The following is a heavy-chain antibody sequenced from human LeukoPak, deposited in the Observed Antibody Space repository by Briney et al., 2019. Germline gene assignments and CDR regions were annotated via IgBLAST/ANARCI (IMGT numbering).Heavy chain of an antibody. CDR2: ISAYNGNT. CDR3: ARDFFHGHCSGLTCFLLDS. Sequence: ASVEVSCKASGYTFTRYGITWVRQAPGQGLEWMGWISAYNGNTNYAQKFQGRLTVTTDTSTNTAYMELRSLRPDDTAVYYCARDFFHGHCSGLTCFLLDSWGQGSLVTVSS. J-gene: IGHJ4*02. D-gene: IGHD2-15*01. V-gene: IGHV1-18*01. CDR1: GYTFTRYG.